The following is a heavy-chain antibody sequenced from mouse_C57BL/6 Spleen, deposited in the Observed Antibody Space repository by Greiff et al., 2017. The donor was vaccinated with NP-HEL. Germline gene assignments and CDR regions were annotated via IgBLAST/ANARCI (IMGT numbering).Heavy chain of an antibody. Sequence: QVQLQQSGPELVKPGASVKISCKASGYAFSSSWMNWVKQRPGKGLEWIGRIYPGDGDTNYNGKFKGKATLTADKSSSTAYMQLSSLTSEDSAVYFCAREVTTVVDAMDYWGQGTSVTVSS. CDR1: GYAFSSSW. D-gene: IGHD1-1*01. J-gene: IGHJ4*01. CDR2: IYPGDGDT. CDR3: AREVTTVVDAMDY. V-gene: IGHV1-82*01.